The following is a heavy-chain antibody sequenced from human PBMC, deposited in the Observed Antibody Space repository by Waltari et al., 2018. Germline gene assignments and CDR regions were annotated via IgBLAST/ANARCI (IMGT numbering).Heavy chain of an antibody. CDR2: INQDGSEK. V-gene: IGHV3-7*01. CDR1: GFSFSTYW. Sequence: EVQLVESGGDLVQPGGSLRLSCAASGFSFSTYWMSWVRQAPGKGLEWVANINQDGSEKNYVESVKGRFTISRDNAKKSLYLQMNSLRAEDTAVYYCARHGAGYDSSGYYFDYWGQGTLVTVSS. CDR3: ARHGAGYDSSGYYFDY. J-gene: IGHJ4*02. D-gene: IGHD3-22*01.